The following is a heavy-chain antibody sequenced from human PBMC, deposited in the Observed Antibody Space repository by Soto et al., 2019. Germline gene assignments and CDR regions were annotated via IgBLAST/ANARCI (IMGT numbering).Heavy chain of an antibody. CDR1: GFTFSSYG. D-gene: IGHD3-10*01. CDR3: AKEGETNQLLAFYGSGSYRFDY. Sequence: GGSLRLSCAASGFTFSSYGMHWVRQAPGKGLEWVAVISYDGSNKYYADSVKGRFTISRDNSKNTLYLQMNSLRAEDTAVYYCAKEGETNQLLAFYGSGSYRFDYWGQGTLVTGSS. J-gene: IGHJ4*02. CDR2: ISYDGSNK. V-gene: IGHV3-30*18.